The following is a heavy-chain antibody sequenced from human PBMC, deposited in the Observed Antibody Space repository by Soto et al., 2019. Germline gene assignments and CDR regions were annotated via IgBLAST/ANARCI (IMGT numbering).Heavy chain of an antibody. CDR3: ATEGIGVAGIS. D-gene: IGHD6-19*01. CDR2: ISNTGSTI. J-gene: IGHJ5*02. V-gene: IGHV3-11*01. CDR1: GFTFSDYY. Sequence: GGSLRLSCAASGFTFSDYYMSWIRQAPGKGLEWVSYISNTGSTIYYADSVKGRFTISRDNAKKSLYLQMNSLRAEDTAVYYCATEGIGVAGISWGQGTLVTSPQ.